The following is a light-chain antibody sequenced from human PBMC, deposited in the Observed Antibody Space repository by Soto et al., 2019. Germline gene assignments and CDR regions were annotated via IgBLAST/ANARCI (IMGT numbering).Light chain of an antibody. V-gene: IGKV3-20*01. J-gene: IGKJ1*01. CDR2: GAS. CDR1: QSVSSSY. CDR3: QQYGSSPRT. Sequence: EIVLTQSPGALSLSPGERETLSSGDIQSVSSSYLAWYQQKPGQAPRLLIYGASTRATGFPDRFSGSGSGTDFTLTISRLEPEDFAVYYCQQYGSSPRTFGQGTKV.